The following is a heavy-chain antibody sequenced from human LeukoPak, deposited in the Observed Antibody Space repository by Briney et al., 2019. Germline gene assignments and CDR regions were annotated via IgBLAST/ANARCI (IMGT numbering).Heavy chain of an antibody. CDR2: ISSSSSYI. V-gene: IGHV3-21*01. CDR1: GFTFSSYS. J-gene: IGHJ5*02. CDR3: ATSSTSYYNWFDP. Sequence: GGSLRLSCASSGFTFSSYSMNWVRQAPGKGLEWVSSISSSSSYIYYADSVKGRFTISRDNAKNSLYLQMNSLRAEDTAVYYCATSSTSYYNWFDPWGQGTPVTVSS. D-gene: IGHD2-2*01.